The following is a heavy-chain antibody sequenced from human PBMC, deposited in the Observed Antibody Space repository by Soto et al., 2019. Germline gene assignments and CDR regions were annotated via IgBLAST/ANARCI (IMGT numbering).Heavy chain of an antibody. CDR3: ARTFAIGASSDAFDL. CDR1: GYTFTGYY. Sequence: QVPLVQSGAEVKKPGASVKVSCKASGYTFTGYYMHWVRQAPGQGLEWMGRINPNNGGTNYAQKFQGWVTMTRDTSISTAYMELSRLISDDTAVYYCARTFAIGASSDAFDLWGQGTMVTVSS. D-gene: IGHD5-12*01. J-gene: IGHJ3*01. CDR2: INPNNGGT. V-gene: IGHV1-2*04.